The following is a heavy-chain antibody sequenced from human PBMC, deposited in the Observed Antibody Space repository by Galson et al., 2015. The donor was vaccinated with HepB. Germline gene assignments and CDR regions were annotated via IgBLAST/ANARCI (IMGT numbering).Heavy chain of an antibody. CDR1: GGTFSSYA. J-gene: IGHJ6*03. CDR2: IIPIFGTA. V-gene: IGHV1-69*13. CDR3: ARVGGTAFAYYYYYLDV. Sequence: SVKVSCKASGGTFSSYAISWVRQAPGQGLEWMGGIIPIFGTANYAQKFQGRVTITADESTSTAYMELSSLRSEDTAVYYCARVGGTAFAYYYYYLDVWGKGATVTVSS. D-gene: IGHD2-8*02.